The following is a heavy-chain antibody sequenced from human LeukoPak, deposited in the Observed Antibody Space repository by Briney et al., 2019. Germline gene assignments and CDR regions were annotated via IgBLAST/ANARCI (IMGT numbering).Heavy chain of an antibody. Sequence: GGSLRLSCAASGFTFSSYSMNWVRQAPGKGLEWVSYICSSGSTTYYADSVKGRVTVSRDKAKNSLYLQMNSLRAEDTAVYYCARVRGGNSDSDYFDYWGQGTLVTVSS. CDR2: ICSSGSTT. CDR1: GFTFSSYS. D-gene: IGHD4-23*01. CDR3: ARVRGGNSDSDYFDY. J-gene: IGHJ4*02. V-gene: IGHV3-48*01.